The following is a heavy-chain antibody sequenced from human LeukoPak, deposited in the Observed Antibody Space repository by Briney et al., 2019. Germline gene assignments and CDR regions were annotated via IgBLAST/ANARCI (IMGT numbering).Heavy chain of an antibody. Sequence: SETLSLTCAVSGGSISSSNWWSWVRQPPGKGLEWIGEISHSGTTNYNPSLKSRVIISSDTSKNQFSLKLTSVTAADTAVYYCARDYKGAFDVWGQGTMVTVSS. D-gene: IGHD3-10*01. CDR2: ISHSGTT. J-gene: IGHJ3*01. CDR1: GGSISSSNW. V-gene: IGHV4-4*02. CDR3: ARDYKGAFDV.